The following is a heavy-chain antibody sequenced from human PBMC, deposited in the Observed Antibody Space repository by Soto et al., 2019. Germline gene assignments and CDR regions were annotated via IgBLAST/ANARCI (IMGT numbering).Heavy chain of an antibody. CDR1: GGSISSSSYY. CDR3: ARRRGSYESSGLPVDAFDI. CDR2: IYYSGST. Sequence: SETLSLTCTVSGGSISSSSYYWGWIRQPPGKGLEWIGSIYYSGSTYYNPSLKSRVTISVDTSKNQFSLKLSSVTAADTAVYYCARRRGSYESSGLPVDAFDICGQGTMVSVSS. V-gene: IGHV4-39*01. D-gene: IGHD3-22*01. J-gene: IGHJ3*02.